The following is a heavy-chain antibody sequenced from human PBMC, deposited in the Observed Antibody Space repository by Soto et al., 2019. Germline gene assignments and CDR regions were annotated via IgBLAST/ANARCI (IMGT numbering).Heavy chain of an antibody. Sequence: SQTLSLTCAISGDSVSSNSAAWNLSRQSPSRGLEWLGRTYYRSKWYNDYAVSVKSRITINPDTSKNQFSLQLNSVTPEDTAVYYCARRSAPNDAFDIWGQGTMVTVSS. V-gene: IGHV6-1*01. CDR2: TYYRSKWYN. CDR1: GDSVSSNSAA. J-gene: IGHJ3*02. CDR3: ARRSAPNDAFDI. D-gene: IGHD6-6*01.